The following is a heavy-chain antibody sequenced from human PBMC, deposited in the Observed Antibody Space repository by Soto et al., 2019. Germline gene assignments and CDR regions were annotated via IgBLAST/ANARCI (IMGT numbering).Heavy chain of an antibody. J-gene: IGHJ4*02. CDR1: GGSISSYY. CDR3: ARGPTPELPPYCTNGVCYLFDY. CDR2: IYYSGST. V-gene: IGHV4-59*01. Sequence: SETLSLTCTVSGGSISSYYWSWIRQPPGKGLEWIGYIYYSGSTNYNPSLKSQVTISVDTSKNQFSLKLSSVTAADTAVYYCARGPTPELPPYCTNGVCYLFDYWGQGTLVTVSS. D-gene: IGHD2-8*01.